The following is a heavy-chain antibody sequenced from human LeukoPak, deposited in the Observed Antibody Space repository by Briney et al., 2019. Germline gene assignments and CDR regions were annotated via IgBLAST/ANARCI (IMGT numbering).Heavy chain of an antibody. D-gene: IGHD1-26*01. CDR2: IYYSGST. J-gene: IGHJ4*02. V-gene: IGHV4-59*11. CDR3: ARVVVGATTRLFDY. Sequence: SETLSLTCTVSGGSISSHYWSWIRQPPGKGLEWIGYIYYSGSTNCNPSLKSRVTISVDTSKNQFSLKLSSVTAADTAVYYCARVVVGATTRLFDYWGQGTLVTVSS. CDR1: GGSISSHY.